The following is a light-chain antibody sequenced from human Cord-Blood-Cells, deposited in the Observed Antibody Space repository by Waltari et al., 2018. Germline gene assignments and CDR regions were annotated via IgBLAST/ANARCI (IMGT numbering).Light chain of an antibody. CDR3: SSYTGSSTVV. V-gene: IGLV2-14*01. Sequence: QSALTQPASVSGSPGQSITISCTGTSSDVGGSNYVPWYQQHPGKAPKLMTYDVSNRPSGVSNRFSGSKSGNTASLTISGLQAEDEADYYCSSYTGSSTVVFGGGTKLTVL. CDR2: DVS. CDR1: SSDVGGSNY. J-gene: IGLJ2*01.